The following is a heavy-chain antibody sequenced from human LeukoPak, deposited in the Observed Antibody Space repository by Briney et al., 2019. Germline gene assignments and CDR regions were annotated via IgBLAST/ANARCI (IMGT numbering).Heavy chain of an antibody. CDR3: ARDKRFAGGGDY. V-gene: IGHV1-69*04. D-gene: IGHD2-21*01. CDR1: GGTFSSYT. CDR2: IIPILGIA. Sequence: SVKVSCEASGGTFSSYTISWVRQAPGQGLEWTGRIIPILGIANYAQKFQGRVTITADKSTSTAYMELSSLRSEDTAVYYCARDKRFAGGGDYWGQGTLVTVSS. J-gene: IGHJ4*02.